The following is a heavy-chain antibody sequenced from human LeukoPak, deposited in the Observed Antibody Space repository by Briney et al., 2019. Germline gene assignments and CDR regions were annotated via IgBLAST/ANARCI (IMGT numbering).Heavy chain of an antibody. J-gene: IGHJ6*02. CDR2: IYHSGST. D-gene: IGHD2/OR15-2a*01. CDR1: GGSISSSNW. V-gene: IGHV4-4*02. CDR3: ARVEASMAYGMDV. Sequence: SGTLSLTCAVSGGSISSSNWWSWVRQPPGKGLEWIGEIYHSGSTNYNPSLKSRVTISVDKSKNQFSLKLSSVTAADTAVYYCARVEASMAYGMDVWGQGTTVTVSS.